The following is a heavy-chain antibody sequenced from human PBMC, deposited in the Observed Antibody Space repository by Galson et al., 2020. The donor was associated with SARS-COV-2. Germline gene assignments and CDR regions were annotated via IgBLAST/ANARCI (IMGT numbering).Heavy chain of an antibody. D-gene: IGHD2-2*01. Sequence: RGKIGESLNISCAPSGFTYSSYSMKRVPQAPGKGLAWVSSITSISSYIYYADSVKGRFTIPRDNAKNSLYLQMNSLRAEDTAVYYCASDPSSTSFRSYYYGMDVWGQGTTVTVSS. CDR2: ITSISSYI. J-gene: IGHJ6*02. CDR3: ASDPSSTSFRSYYYGMDV. V-gene: IGHV3-21*01. CDR1: GFTYSSYS.